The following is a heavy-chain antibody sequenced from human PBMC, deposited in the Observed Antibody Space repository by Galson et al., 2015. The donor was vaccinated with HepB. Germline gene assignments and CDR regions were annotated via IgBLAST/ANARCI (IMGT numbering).Heavy chain of an antibody. Sequence: LRLSCAASGFTVSVNSMTWVRQAPGKGLEWVSLIYSDGSTYYADSVKGRFTISRDNSKNTLYLQMNSLRAEDAAVYYCARAPLGYCSTTNCYTGGGYPLRYWGQGTLVTVSS. J-gene: IGHJ4*02. CDR2: IYSDGST. CDR1: GFTVSVNS. V-gene: IGHV3-66*01. CDR3: ARAPLGYCSTTNCYTGGGYPLRY. D-gene: IGHD2-2*02.